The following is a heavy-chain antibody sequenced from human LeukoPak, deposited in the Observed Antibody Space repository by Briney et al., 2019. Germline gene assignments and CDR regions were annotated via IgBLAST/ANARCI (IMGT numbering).Heavy chain of an antibody. Sequence: TGGSLRLSCTASGFTFNRDWTAWVRQAPGKGLEWVANIKEGGSEKNYVDSVKGRFTMSRDNAENSVYLQMNDLRAEDTGVYYCATKEPSTSGWSYWGQGTLVTVSS. J-gene: IGHJ4*02. D-gene: IGHD6-19*01. CDR2: IKEGGSEK. V-gene: IGHV3-7*01. CDR3: ATKEPSTSGWSY. CDR1: GFTFNRDW.